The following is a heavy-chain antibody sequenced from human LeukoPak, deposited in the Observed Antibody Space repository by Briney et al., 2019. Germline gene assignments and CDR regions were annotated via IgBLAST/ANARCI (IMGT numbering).Heavy chain of an antibody. CDR1: GGSFSGYY. D-gene: IGHD3-10*01. CDR2: INHSGST. CDR3: ARASGSPLYYFDH. V-gene: IGHV4-34*01. Sequence: SETLSLTCAVYGGSFSGYYWSWIRQPPGKGLEWIGEINHSGSTNYNPSLKSRVTISVDTSKNQFSLKLSSVTAADTAVYYCARASGSPLYYFDHWGQGTLVTVSS. J-gene: IGHJ4*02.